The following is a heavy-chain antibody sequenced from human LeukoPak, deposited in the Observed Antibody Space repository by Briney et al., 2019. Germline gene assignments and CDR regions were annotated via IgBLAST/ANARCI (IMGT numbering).Heavy chain of an antibody. CDR2: IVVGSGNT. CDR1: GFTFSSSA. CDR3: AVVPGAFDI. D-gene: IGHD2-15*01. Sequence: SVKVSCKASGFTFSSSAVQWVRQARGQRLEWVGWIVVGSGNTKYAQKFQERVTMTRDMSTNTAYMELSSLRSEDTAVYYCAVVPGAFDIWGQGTMVTVSS. V-gene: IGHV1-58*01. J-gene: IGHJ3*02.